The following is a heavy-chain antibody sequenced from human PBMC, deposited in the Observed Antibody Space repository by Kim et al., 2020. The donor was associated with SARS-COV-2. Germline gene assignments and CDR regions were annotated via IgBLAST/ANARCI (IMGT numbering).Heavy chain of an antibody. D-gene: IGHD2-15*01. V-gene: IGHV3-48*02. J-gene: IGHJ4*02. Sequence: YADSVKGRFTISRDNAKNSLYLQMNSLRDEDTAVYYCARDPPRKLYYFDYWAREPWSPSPQ. CDR3: ARDPPRKLYYFDY.